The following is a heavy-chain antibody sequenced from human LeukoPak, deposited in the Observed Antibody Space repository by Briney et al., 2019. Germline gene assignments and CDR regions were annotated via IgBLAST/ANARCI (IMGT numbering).Heavy chain of an antibody. Sequence: SQTLSLTCTVSGGSIGSGGYYWSWIRQPAGKGLEWIGRIYTSGSTNYNPSLKGRVTMSVDTSKNQFSLKLSSVTAADTAVYYCARVKGRDGYNFLDYWGQGTLVTVSS. CDR3: ARVKGRDGYNFLDY. J-gene: IGHJ4*02. CDR1: GGSIGSGGYY. CDR2: IYTSGST. D-gene: IGHD5-24*01. V-gene: IGHV4-61*02.